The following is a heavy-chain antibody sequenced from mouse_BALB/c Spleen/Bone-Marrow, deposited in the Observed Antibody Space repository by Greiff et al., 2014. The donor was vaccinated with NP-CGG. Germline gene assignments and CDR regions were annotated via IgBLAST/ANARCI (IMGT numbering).Heavy chain of an antibody. J-gene: IGHJ4*01. D-gene: IGHD2-1*01. Sequence: GAELVKPGASVKLSCKASGYTFTSYYMYWVKQRPGQGLEWIGEINPSNGGTNFNEKFKSKATLTVDKSSSTAYMQLSSLTSEDSAVYYCIYYGNPYAMDYWGQGTSVTVSS. CDR3: IYYGNPYAMDY. CDR1: GYTFTSYY. V-gene: IGHV1S81*02. CDR2: INPSNGGT.